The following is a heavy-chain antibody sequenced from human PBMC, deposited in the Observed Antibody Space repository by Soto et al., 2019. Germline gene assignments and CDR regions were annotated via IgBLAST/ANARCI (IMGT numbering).Heavy chain of an antibody. CDR2: IYYSGST. CDR3: AREGVIMVRGALDV. D-gene: IGHD3-10*01. CDR1: GGSISSSSYY. V-gene: IGHV4-39*07. Sequence: PSETLSLTCTVSGGSISSSSYYWGWIRQPPGKGLEWIGSIYYSGSTNYNPSLKSRVTISVDTSKNQFSLKLSSVTAADTAVYYCAREGVIMVRGALDVWGQGTTVTVSS. J-gene: IGHJ6*02.